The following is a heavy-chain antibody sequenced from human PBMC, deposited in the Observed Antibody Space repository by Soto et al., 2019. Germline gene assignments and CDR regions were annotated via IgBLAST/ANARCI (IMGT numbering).Heavy chain of an antibody. Sequence: SETLSITCTVAGASMNSYHWSWIRQPAGKGLEWIGHIHSSGSTNYNPSLKSRVTMSVYTSKNQFSLRLMSLTAADTAVYYCARDQGVAAAGITWFDPWGQGSLVTASS. CDR2: IHSSGST. CDR3: ARDQGVAAAGITWFDP. J-gene: IGHJ5*02. CDR1: GASMNSYH. D-gene: IGHD6-13*01. V-gene: IGHV4-4*07.